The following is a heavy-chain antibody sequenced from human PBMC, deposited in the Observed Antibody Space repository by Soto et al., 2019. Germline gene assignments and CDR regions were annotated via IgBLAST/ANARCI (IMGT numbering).Heavy chain of an antibody. J-gene: IGHJ4*02. V-gene: IGHV4-39*01. Sequence: SETLSLTCTVSGGSISSSSYYWGWLRQPPGKGLEWIGSIYYSGSTYYNPSLKSRVTISVDTSKNQFSLKLSSVTAADTAVYYCARHVYYCTNGVCRYYFDYWGQGTLVTVSS. CDR2: IYYSGST. D-gene: IGHD2-8*01. CDR1: GGSISSSSYY. CDR3: ARHVYYCTNGVCRYYFDY.